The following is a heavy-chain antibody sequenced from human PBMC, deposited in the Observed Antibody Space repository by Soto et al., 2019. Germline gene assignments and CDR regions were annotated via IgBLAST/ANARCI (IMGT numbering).Heavy chain of an antibody. CDR1: GGSISSGDYY. V-gene: IGHV4-30-4*01. CDR3: ARDKITGLFDY. J-gene: IGHJ4*02. Sequence: SETLSLTCTVSGGSISSGDYYWSWIRQPPGKGLEWIGYINHSGSTNYNPSLKSRVTISVDTSKNQFSLKLTSVTAADTAVYYCARDKITGLFDYWGQGTLVTVSS. D-gene: IGHD2-8*02. CDR2: INHSGST.